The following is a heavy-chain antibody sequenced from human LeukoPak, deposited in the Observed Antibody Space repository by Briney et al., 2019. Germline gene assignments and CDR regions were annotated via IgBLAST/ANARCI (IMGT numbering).Heavy chain of an antibody. J-gene: IGHJ3*02. D-gene: IGHD3-16*01. V-gene: IGHV4-31*03. Sequence: SETLSLTCTVSGGSISSGGYYWSWIRQRPGKGLEWIAYIYYSGSTYYNPSLKSRVTISVDTSKDQFFLNLTSLTAADTAVYYCAWLKDAFHIWGQGTMVTVSS. CDR1: GGSISSGGYY. CDR2: IYYSGST. CDR3: AWLKDAFHI.